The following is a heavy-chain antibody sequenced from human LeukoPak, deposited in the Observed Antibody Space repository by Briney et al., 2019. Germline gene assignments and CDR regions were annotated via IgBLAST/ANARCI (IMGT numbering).Heavy chain of an antibody. V-gene: IGHV3-20*04. D-gene: IGHD3-22*01. J-gene: IGHJ4*02. CDR2: INWNGGVI. Sequence: SGGSLRLSCAASGFTFDDYGMGWVRQAPGKGLEWVSGINWNGGVISYADSVKGRFTISRDNAKNSLYLQMNSLRAEDTALYYCVRGYSSGYYFDFWGQGTLVTVSS. CDR3: VRGYSSGYYFDF. CDR1: GFTFDDYG.